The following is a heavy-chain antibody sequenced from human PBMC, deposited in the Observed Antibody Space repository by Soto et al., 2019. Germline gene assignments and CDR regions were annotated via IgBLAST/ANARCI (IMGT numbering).Heavy chain of an antibody. CDR2: IYSGGST. CDR1: GVTVSSNY. D-gene: IGHD5-18*01. CDR3: ARHGYNYGGGYFAY. Sequence: PGGSPGLSCAASGVTVSSNYMSWVRQAPGKGLEWVSVIYSGGSTYYADSVKGRFTISRDNSKNTLYLQMNSLRAEDTAVYYCARHGYNYGGGYFAYWGQGTLVTVSS. J-gene: IGHJ4*02. V-gene: IGHV3-66*04.